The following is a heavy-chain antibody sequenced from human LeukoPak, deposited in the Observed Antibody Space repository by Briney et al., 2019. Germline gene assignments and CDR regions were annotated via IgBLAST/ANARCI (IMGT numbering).Heavy chain of an antibody. CDR2: IYYSGST. D-gene: IGHD3-22*01. Sequence: SETLSLTCTVSGGSISSYYWSWLRQPPGKGLEWIGYIYYSGSTNYNPSLTSRVTISVDTSKNQFSLKLSYVTAADTAVYYCARATYYYDSSGYYPGDYFDYWGQGTLVTVSS. J-gene: IGHJ4*02. CDR3: ARATYYYDSSGYYPGDYFDY. CDR1: GGSISSYY. V-gene: IGHV4-59*01.